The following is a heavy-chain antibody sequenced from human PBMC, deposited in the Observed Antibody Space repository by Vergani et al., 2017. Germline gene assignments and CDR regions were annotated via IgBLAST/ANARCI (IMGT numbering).Heavy chain of an antibody. V-gene: IGHV3-30-3*01. D-gene: IGHD2-2*02. CDR2: ISFDGTNE. CDR3: VRDRGLCAGGRCYTEAWDY. Sequence: QVQLVETGGGVVQPGGSLRLYCATSGFALNRHAMYWVRQAPGKGLEWVVGISFDGTNEYYPDLVKGRFTISRDIAKNTLYLQVRSLRLEDTGVYHCVRDRGLCAGGRCYTEAWDYWGQGTPVTVSS. J-gene: IGHJ4*02. CDR1: GFALNRHA.